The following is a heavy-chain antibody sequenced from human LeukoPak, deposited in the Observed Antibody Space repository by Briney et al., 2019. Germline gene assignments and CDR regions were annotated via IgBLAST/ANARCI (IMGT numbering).Heavy chain of an antibody. D-gene: IGHD6-19*01. CDR2: INPNSGGT. V-gene: IGHV1-2*06. Sequence: ASVKVSCKASGYTFTGYYMHWVRQAPGQGLEWMGRINPNSGGTNYAQKFQGRVTMTRDTSISTAYMELSRLRSDDTAVYYCARDKGTIAVAGFWYFDLWGRGTLVTVSS. J-gene: IGHJ2*01. CDR3: ARDKGTIAVAGFWYFDL. CDR1: GYTFTGYY.